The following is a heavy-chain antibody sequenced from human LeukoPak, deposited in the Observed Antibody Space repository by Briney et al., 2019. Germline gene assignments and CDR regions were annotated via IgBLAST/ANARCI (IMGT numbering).Heavy chain of an antibody. D-gene: IGHD3-10*01. V-gene: IGHV4-34*01. CDR3: ARVTMGTFDY. CDR1: GGTFSGYY. Sequence: PSETLSLTCAAYGGTFSGYYWSWIRQPPGKGLEWIGETNHSGGTNYNPSLKSRVNISGDPSKIQLSLKLSSVTAADTAVYFCARVTMGTFDYWGQGTLVTVSS. CDR2: TNHSGGT. J-gene: IGHJ4*02.